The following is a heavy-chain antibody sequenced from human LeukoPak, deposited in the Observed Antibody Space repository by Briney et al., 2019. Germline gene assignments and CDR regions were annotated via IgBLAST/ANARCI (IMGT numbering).Heavy chain of an antibody. Sequence: PGGSLRLSCAASGFTVSSNYMSWVRQAPGKGLEWVSVIYSGGSTYYADSVKGRFTISRDNSKNTLYLQMNSLRAEDTAVYYCARGYYDSSGYYWGAFEIWGQGTMVTVSS. CDR3: ARGYYDSSGYYWGAFEI. D-gene: IGHD3-22*01. V-gene: IGHV3-53*01. CDR1: GFTVSSNY. CDR2: IYSGGST. J-gene: IGHJ3*02.